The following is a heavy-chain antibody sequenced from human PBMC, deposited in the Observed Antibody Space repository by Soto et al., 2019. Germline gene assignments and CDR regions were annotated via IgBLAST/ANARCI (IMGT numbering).Heavy chain of an antibody. V-gene: IGHV5-51*01. J-gene: IGHJ6*02. CDR2: IYPGDSDT. D-gene: IGHD4-4*01. CDR3: ARLTYSNYYYYYYGMDV. Sequence: GESLKISCKGSGYSFTSYWIGWVRQMPGKGLEWMGIIYPGDSDTRYSPSFQGQVPISADKSISTAYLQWSSLKASDTAMYYCARLTYSNYYYYYYGMDVWGQGTTVTVSS. CDR1: GYSFTSYW.